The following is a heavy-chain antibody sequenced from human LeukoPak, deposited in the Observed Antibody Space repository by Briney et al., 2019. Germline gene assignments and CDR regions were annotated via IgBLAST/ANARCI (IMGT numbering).Heavy chain of an antibody. CDR3: ARRDYIGNWFDP. D-gene: IGHD4-11*01. CDR2: IYYSGST. V-gene: IGHV4-39*01. J-gene: IGHJ5*02. CDR1: GGSISSSSYY. Sequence: SETLSLTCTVSGGSISSSSYYWGWIRQPPGKGLEWIGGIYYSGSTYYNPSLKSRVTISVDTSKNQFSLKLSSVTAADTAVYYCARRDYIGNWFDPWGQGTLVTVSS.